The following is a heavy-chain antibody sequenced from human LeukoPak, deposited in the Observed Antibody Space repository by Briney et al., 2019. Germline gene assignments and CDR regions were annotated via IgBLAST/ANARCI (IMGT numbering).Heavy chain of an antibody. Sequence: SETLSLTCTVSGGSISSSSYYWGWIRQPPGKGLEWIGSIYYSGSTYYNPSLKSRVTISVDTSKNQFSLKLSSVTAADTAVYYCARHGLNIYYRENWFDPWGQGTLVTVSS. CDR1: GGSISSSSYY. J-gene: IGHJ5*02. V-gene: IGHV4-39*01. CDR2: IYYSGST. CDR3: ARHGLNIYYRENWFDP. D-gene: IGHD3-22*01.